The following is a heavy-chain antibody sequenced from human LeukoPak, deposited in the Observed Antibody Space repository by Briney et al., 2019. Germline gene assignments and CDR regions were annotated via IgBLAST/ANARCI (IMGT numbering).Heavy chain of an antibody. Sequence: QAGGSLRLSCAASGLTFSSYAMSWVRQTPGKGLEWVSTITESGDNTHYTESVKGRFTFSRDNSRNTMYLQMNSLGAEDTAIYYCAADYTPYVGASADWGQGTLVTVSS. J-gene: IGHJ4*02. CDR2: ITESGDNT. V-gene: IGHV3-23*01. CDR3: AADYTPYVGASAD. D-gene: IGHD1-26*01. CDR1: GLTFSSYA.